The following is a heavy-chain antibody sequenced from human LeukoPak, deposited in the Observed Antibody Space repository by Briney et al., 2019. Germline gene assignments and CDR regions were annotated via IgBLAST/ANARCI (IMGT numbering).Heavy chain of an antibody. CDR3: ARDLPIYGSGSYYNDGNWFDP. CDR2: ISSSSSYI. V-gene: IGHV3-21*01. D-gene: IGHD3-10*01. Sequence: GGSLRLSCAASGFTFSSYSMTWVRQAPGKGLEWVSSISSSSSYIYYADSVKGRFTISRDNAKNSLYLQMNSLRAEDTAVYYCARDLPIYGSGSYYNDGNWFDPWGQGTLVTVSS. CDR1: GFTFSSYS. J-gene: IGHJ5*02.